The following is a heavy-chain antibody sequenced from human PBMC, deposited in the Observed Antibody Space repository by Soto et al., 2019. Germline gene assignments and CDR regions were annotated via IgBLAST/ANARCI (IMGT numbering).Heavy chain of an antibody. V-gene: IGHV4-30-4*01. CDR2: TSFSGYT. J-gene: IGHJ4*02. Sequence: QVQLQESGPGLVKPSQTLSLTCTVSGDSVSGGDSYWSWIHQPPGKALEWIGYTSFSGYTSYSPSLKSRGTISVAMSKSQFSLRLTSVTAADTAIYYCVRGGNPYHYATSGPGTFDKWGQGTLGSVAS. CDR1: GDSVSGGDSY. D-gene: IGHD3-22*01. CDR3: VRGGNPYHYATSGPGTFDK.